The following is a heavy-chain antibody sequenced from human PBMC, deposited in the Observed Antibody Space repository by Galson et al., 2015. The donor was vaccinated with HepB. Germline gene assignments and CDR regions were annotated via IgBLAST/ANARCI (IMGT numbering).Heavy chain of an antibody. Sequence: SVKVSCKASGYTFTSYYMHWVRQAPGQGLEWMGIINPSGGSTSYAQKFQGRVTMTRDTSTSTVYMELNSLRSEDTAVYYCARGTYYDYVWGSYRFVYWGQGTLVTVSS. D-gene: IGHD3-16*02. V-gene: IGHV1-46*03. CDR2: INPSGGST. J-gene: IGHJ4*02. CDR1: GYTFTSYY. CDR3: ARGTYYDYVWGSYRFVY.